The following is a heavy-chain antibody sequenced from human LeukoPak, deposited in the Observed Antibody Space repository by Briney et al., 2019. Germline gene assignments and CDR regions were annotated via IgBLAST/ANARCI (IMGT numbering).Heavy chain of an antibody. CDR2: ITGGGGTA. D-gene: IGHD2/OR15-2a*01. CDR1: GLIFSTYA. CDR3: AKGFSYFDY. J-gene: IGHJ4*02. V-gene: IGHV3-23*01. Sequence: GGSLRLSCAASGLIFSTYAMSWVRQAPGKGLEWVSTITGGGGTAYYADSVKGRFTISRDNSKNTLYVQMNSLRAEDTAVYYCAKGFSYFDYWGQGTLDTVSS.